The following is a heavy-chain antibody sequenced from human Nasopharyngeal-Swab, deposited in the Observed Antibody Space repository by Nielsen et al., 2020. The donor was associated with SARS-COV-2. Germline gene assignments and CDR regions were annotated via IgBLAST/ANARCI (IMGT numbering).Heavy chain of an antibody. Sequence: GGSLRLYCAASGFTVSSNYMSWVRQAPGKGLEWVSIIYSGSSTFYADSVRGRFNISRDNSKNTLFLQMNSLRAEDTAVYYCARLYNYASSYFDYWGQGTLVTVSS. D-gene: IGHD5-18*01. CDR1: GFTVSSNY. V-gene: IGHV3-53*01. CDR2: IYSGSST. J-gene: IGHJ4*02. CDR3: ARLYNYASSYFDY.